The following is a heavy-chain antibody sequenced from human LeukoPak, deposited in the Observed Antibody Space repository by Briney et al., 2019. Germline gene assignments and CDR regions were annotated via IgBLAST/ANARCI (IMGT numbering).Heavy chain of an antibody. CDR2: IRSKAYGGTT. J-gene: IGHJ4*02. D-gene: IGHD3-10*01. CDR1: GFTFGGNA. Sequence: GRSLRLSCTTSGFTFGGNAMSWVRQAPGKGLEWVGLIRSKAYGGTTEYVASVKGRFTISRDDSKSIAYLQMNSLKTEDTAVYYCTRVRRGTGSMVDYWGQGTLVTVSS. CDR3: TRVRRGTGSMVDY. V-gene: IGHV3-49*04.